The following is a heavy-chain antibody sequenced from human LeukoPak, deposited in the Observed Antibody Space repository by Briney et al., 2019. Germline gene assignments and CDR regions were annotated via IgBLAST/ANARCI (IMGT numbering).Heavy chain of an antibody. CDR3: ASGVAQFDP. CDR1: GYTFSTYD. D-gene: IGHD2-15*01. CDR2: MNPNSGNT. Sequence: GASVKVSCKASGYTFSTYDINWVRQATGQGLEWLGWMNPNSGNTGYAQKFQGRVTMTRNTSINTAYMELSSLRSEDTAVYYCASGVAQFDPWGQGTLVTVSS. V-gene: IGHV1-8*01. J-gene: IGHJ5*02.